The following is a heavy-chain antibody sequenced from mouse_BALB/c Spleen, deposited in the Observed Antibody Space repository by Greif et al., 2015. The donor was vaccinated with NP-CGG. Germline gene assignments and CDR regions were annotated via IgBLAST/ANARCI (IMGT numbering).Heavy chain of an antibody. CDR1: GFNIKDTY. Sequence: EVQLQQSGAELVKPGASVKLSCTASGFNIKDTYMHWVKQRPEQGLEWIGRIDPANGNTKYDPKFQDKATITADTSSNTAFLQLSSLTSEDTAVYYCAGTYFDYWGQGTTLTVSS. D-gene: IGHD3-3*01. J-gene: IGHJ2*01. V-gene: IGHV14-3*02. CDR2: IDPANGNT. CDR3: AGTYFDY.